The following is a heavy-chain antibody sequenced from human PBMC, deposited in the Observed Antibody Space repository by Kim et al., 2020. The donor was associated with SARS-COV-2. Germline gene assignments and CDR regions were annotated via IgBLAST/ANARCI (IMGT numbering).Heavy chain of an antibody. CDR2: ISYDGINK. J-gene: IGHJ4*02. Sequence: GGSLRLSCAASGFTFSNYAMHWVRQAPGKGLEWVAVISYDGINKYYADSVKGRFTISRDNSKNTLYLQMNSLRAEDTAVCYCARDLSSSWYGDLDYWGQGTRVTVSS. CDR3: ARDLSSSWYGDLDY. V-gene: IGHV3-30-3*01. CDR1: GFTFSNYA. D-gene: IGHD6-13*01.